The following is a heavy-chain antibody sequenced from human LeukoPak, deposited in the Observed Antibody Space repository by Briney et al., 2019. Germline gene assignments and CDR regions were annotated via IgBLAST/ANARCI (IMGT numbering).Heavy chain of an antibody. J-gene: IGHJ4*02. D-gene: IGHD5-12*01. Sequence: ASVKVSCKASGCTFTAYYMHWVRQAPGQGLEWMGWINPDSGGTRYAQKFQGRVILTRDTSISTAYMELSSLKSDDTAVYYCASVYNSGWYFDYWGQGALVTVSS. CDR3: ASVYNSGWYFDY. CDR1: GCTFTAYY. CDR2: INPDSGGT. V-gene: IGHV1-2*02.